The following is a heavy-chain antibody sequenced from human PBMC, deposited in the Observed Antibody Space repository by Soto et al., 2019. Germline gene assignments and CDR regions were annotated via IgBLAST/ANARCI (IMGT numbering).Heavy chain of an antibody. D-gene: IGHD1-7*01. CDR1: GGSFSGYY. V-gene: IGHV4-34*01. CDR2: INHSGST. J-gene: IGHJ5*02. CDR3: ARSWNYVRRWFDP. Sequence: QVQLQQWGAGLLKPSETLSLTCAVYGGSFSGYYWSWIRQPPGKGLEWIGEINHSGSTNYNPSLKSRATISVDTSKNQFSLKLSSVTAADPAVYYCARSWNYVRRWFDPWGQGTLVTVSS.